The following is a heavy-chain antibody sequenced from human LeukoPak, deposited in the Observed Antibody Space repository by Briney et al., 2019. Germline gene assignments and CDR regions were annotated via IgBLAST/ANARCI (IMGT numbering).Heavy chain of an antibody. V-gene: IGHV4-38-2*02. J-gene: IGHJ4*02. D-gene: IGHD3-10*01. CDR2: IYHSGST. CDR3: ASFRNYYGSGSYYRRPYFDY. Sequence: SETLSLTCTVSGYSISSGYYCGWIRQPPGKGLEWIGSIYHSGSTYYNPSLKSRVTISVDTSKNQFSLKLSSVTAAVTAVYYCASFRNYYGSGSYYRRPYFDYWGQGTLVTVSS. CDR1: GYSISSGYY.